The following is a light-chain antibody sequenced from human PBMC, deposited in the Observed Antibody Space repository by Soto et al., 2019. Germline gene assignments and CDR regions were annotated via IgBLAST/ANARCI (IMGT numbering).Light chain of an antibody. Sequence: DIQMTQSPSSLSASVEDRVTITCRASQSISTYLNWYQQKPGKAPKLLIYAASRLQGGVPSRFSGSGSGTDFTLTISTLQPEDFATYYCQQSYSTPITFGQGTRLEIK. J-gene: IGKJ5*01. CDR1: QSISTY. CDR3: QQSYSTPIT. V-gene: IGKV1-39*01. CDR2: AAS.